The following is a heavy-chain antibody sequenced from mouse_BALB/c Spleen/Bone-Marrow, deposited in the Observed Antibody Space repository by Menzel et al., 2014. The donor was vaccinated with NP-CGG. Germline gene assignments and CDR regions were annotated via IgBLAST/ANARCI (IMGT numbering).Heavy chain of an antibody. CDR1: GFTFXSYD. D-gene: IGHD2-3*01. J-gene: IGHJ1*01. CDR2: ISSGGSHT. V-gene: IGHV5-6*01. Sequence: EVKLQESGGDLVKPGGSLKLSCAASGFTFXSYDMSWVRQTPDKRLEWVATISSGGSHTYYPDSVKGRFTISRDNAKNTLYLQMSSLRSEDTAMYYCARLDGYSLWYFDVWGAGTTVTVSS. CDR3: ARLDGYSLWYFDV.